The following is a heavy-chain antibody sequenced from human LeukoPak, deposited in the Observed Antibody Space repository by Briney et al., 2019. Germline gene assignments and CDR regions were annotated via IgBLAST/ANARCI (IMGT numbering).Heavy chain of an antibody. CDR1: GFSFSNYG. CDR2: ISSSSYI. V-gene: IGHV3-21*01. D-gene: IGHD1-1*01. Sequence: GGSLRLSCAASGFSFSNYGMNWVRQAPGKGLEWVSSISSSSYIYYADSVKGRFTISRDNAKNSLYLQMNSLRAEDTAVYYCARDLGYGAFDIWGQGTMVTVSS. J-gene: IGHJ3*02. CDR3: ARDLGYGAFDI.